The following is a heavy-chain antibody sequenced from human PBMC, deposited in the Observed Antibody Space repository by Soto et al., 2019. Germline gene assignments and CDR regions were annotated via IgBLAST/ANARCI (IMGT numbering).Heavy chain of an antibody. CDR1: GGSISSNNW. CDR2: IYHSGTT. D-gene: IGHD6-13*01. Sequence: SETLSLTCAVSGGSISSNNWWSWVRQPPGEGLEWIGAIYHSGTTYYNPSLQSRVTISVDKSKNQFSLDLSFATAADTAVYYCARRINAAGGWFDPWGQGTLVTVSS. CDR3: ARRINAAGGWFDP. V-gene: IGHV4-4*02. J-gene: IGHJ5*02.